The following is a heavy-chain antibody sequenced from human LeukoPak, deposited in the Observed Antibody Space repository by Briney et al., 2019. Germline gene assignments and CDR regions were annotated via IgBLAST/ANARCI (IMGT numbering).Heavy chain of an antibody. Sequence: SETLSLTCTVSGDSISSSSSYWGWIRQPPGEGLEWIGSIYYSGSTYYNTSLKSRVTISVDTSKNQFSLKLSSVTAADTAVYYCARATKRQLLGAFDIWGQGTMVTVSS. J-gene: IGHJ3*02. CDR3: ARATKRQLLGAFDI. D-gene: IGHD1-1*01. V-gene: IGHV4-39*07. CDR1: GDSISSSSSY. CDR2: IYYSGST.